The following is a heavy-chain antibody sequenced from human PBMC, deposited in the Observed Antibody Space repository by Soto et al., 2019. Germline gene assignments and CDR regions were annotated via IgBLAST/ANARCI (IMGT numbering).Heavy chain of an antibody. CDR1: GFVFKNAR. CDR2: IRSSAERGTT. D-gene: IGHD3-10*01. J-gene: IGHJ4*02. Sequence: EVQVVESGGGLVKPGGSLRLSCAASGFVFKNARMSWARQAPGRGLEWVGHIRSSAERGTTDYAAPVKGRFTISRDDSQNTLYLQMNSLKTEDTAVYFCYHYGSGSYSTDYWGQGTLVTVSS. CDR3: YHYGSGSYSTDY. V-gene: IGHV3-15*07.